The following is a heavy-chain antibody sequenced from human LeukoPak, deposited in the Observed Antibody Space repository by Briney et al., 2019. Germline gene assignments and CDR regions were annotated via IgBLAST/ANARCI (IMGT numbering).Heavy chain of an antibody. CDR2: IYNVENGGKT. CDR1: GFTVSTNY. CDR3: VREFGYCSTTSCPLGF. D-gene: IGHD2-2*03. J-gene: IGHJ4*02. V-gene: IGHV3-53*01. Sequence: PGGSLRLSCAASGFTVSTNYMGWVRQAPGKGLEWVSVIYNVENGGKTFYADSVKGRFTISRDNSKNTLYLQMNSLRAEDTAVYYCVREFGYCSTTSCPLGFWGQGTPVTVSS.